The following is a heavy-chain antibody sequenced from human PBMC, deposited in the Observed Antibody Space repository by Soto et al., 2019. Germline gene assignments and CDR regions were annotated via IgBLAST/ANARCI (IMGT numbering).Heavy chain of an antibody. V-gene: IGHV4-61*01. CDR1: GYSVSRGRHS. J-gene: IGHJ4*01. CDR2: IYYTGST. CDR3: ARTSTGHGYGAF. Sequence: SETLSLTCSVAGYSVSRGRHSWTWTRQPPGKGLEFLGYIYYTGSTNYNPSLKRRITISVDTSKNQISLMLTSVTAADTAVYYFARTSTGHGYGAFWGNGIPVTVSS. D-gene: IGHD5-18*01.